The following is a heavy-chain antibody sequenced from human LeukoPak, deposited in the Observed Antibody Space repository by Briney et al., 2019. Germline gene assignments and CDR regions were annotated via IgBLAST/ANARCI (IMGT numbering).Heavy chain of an antibody. CDR1: GGSISSGGYY. V-gene: IGHV4-30-2*01. Sequence: SQTLSLTCSVSGGSISSGGYYWSWFRQPPGKGLEWIGEINHSGSTYYNPSLKSRVTISVDTSKNQFSLKLSSVTAADTAVYYCARGRVNSSGWFLYYYGMDVWGQGTTVTVSS. CDR3: ARGRVNSSGWFLYYYGMDV. CDR2: INHSGST. D-gene: IGHD6-19*01. J-gene: IGHJ6*02.